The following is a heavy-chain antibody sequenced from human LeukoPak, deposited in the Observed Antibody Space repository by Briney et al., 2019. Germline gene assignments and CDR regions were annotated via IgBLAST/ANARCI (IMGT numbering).Heavy chain of an antibody. J-gene: IGHJ6*02. V-gene: IGHV4-34*01. CDR2: INHSGST. CDR3: ARGPSTGDYKGGMDV. D-gene: IGHD4-17*01. Sequence: SETLSLTCAVYGGSFSGYYWSWIRQPPGKGLEWIGEINHSGSTNYNPSLKSRVTISVDTSKNQFSLKLSSVTAADTAVYYCARGPSTGDYKGGMDVWGQGTTVTVSS. CDR1: GGSFSGYY.